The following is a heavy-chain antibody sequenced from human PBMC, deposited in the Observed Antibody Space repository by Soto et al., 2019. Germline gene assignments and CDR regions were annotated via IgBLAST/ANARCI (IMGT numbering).Heavy chain of an antibody. J-gene: IGHJ4*02. Sequence: QVQLVQSGAEVKKPGASVKVSCKASGNTFTSYSVYWVRQAPGQGLEWMGWINAGNGNTRYSQKFQDRVTITRDTSASTVYMELSSLRSEDTAVYYXXXXXXXXXXXXXAFDYWGQGTLVTVSS. V-gene: IGHV1-3*01. CDR1: GNTFTSYS. CDR2: INAGNGNT. CDR3: XXXXXXXXXXXXAFDY.